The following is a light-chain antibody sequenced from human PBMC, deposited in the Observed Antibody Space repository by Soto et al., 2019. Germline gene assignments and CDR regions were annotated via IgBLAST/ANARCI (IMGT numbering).Light chain of an antibody. CDR1: SSDGRGYNY. CDR2: NVR. V-gene: IGLV2-14*03. CDR3: SSYTRTNTVV. Sequence: QSALTQPASVSGSPGQSITISCTGGSSDGRGYNYVSWYQQHPGKAPKLMIYNVRSRPSGVSNRFSGSKSRNTASLTISGLQAEDGAYYYCSSYTRTNTVVFGGGTQLTVL. J-gene: IGLJ2*01.